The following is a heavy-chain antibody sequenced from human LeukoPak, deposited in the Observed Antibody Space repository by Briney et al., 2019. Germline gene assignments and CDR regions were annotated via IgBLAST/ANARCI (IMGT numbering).Heavy chain of an antibody. CDR1: GFTFSSYW. D-gene: IGHD2-2*01. Sequence: PGGSLRLSCAASGFTFSSYWMHWVRQAPGKGLVWVSRINSDGSSRTNADSVKGRFTIPRDNAKNTLYLQMNSLRAEDTAVYYCAREGTYQFDYWGQGTLVTVSS. J-gene: IGHJ4*02. V-gene: IGHV3-74*01. CDR3: AREGTYQFDY. CDR2: INSDGSSR.